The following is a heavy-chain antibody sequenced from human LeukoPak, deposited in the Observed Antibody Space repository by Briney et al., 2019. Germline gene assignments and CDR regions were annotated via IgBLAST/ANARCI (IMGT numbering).Heavy chain of an antibody. D-gene: IGHD1-26*01. CDR2: ITSSSDSK. CDR3: AREIMGGTFDH. CDR1: GFTFTTYS. Sequence: KPGGSLRLSCAASGFTFTTYSMNWVRQAPGKGLEWVSSITSSSDSKYYADSIKGRFTISRDNARNSLHLQMNSLRAEDTALYYCAREIMGGTFDHWGQGALVTVSS. V-gene: IGHV3-21*01. J-gene: IGHJ4*02.